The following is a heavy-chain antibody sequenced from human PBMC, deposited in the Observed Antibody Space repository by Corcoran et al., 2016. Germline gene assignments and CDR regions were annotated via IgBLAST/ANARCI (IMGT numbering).Heavy chain of an antibody. Sequence: QVQLQQSGPGLVKPSQTLSLTCAISGDSVSSNSAAWNWIRQSPSRGLEWLGRTYYRSKWYNEYAVSVKSRITINPDTSKNQFSLHLNSVTPEDTAVYYCAREGGVGIAVAGTGDIFDYWGQGTLVTVSS. V-gene: IGHV6-1*01. CDR1: GDSVSSNSAA. D-gene: IGHD6-19*01. CDR3: AREGGVGIAVAGTGDIFDY. CDR2: TYYRSKWYN. J-gene: IGHJ4*02.